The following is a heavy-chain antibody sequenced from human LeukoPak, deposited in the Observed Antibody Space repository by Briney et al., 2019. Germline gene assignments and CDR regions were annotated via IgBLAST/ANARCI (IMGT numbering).Heavy chain of an antibody. CDR1: GFTFSDYY. CDR3: ARDGAGNYYDSSGYHYHYYGMDV. D-gene: IGHD3-22*01. Sequence: PGGSLRLSCTASGFTFSDYYMTWIRQAPGKGLEWVSYISSSSSYTNYADSVKGRFTISRDNAKNSLCLQMNSLRAEDTAVYYCARDGAGNYYDSSGYHYHYYGMDVWGQGTTATVSS. J-gene: IGHJ6*02. V-gene: IGHV3-11*05. CDR2: ISSSSSYT.